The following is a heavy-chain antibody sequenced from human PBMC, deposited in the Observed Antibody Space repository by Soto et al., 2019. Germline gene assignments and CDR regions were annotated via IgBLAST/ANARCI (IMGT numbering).Heavy chain of an antibody. J-gene: IGHJ6*02. CDR1: GGSFSGYY. V-gene: IGHV4-34*01. CDR2: INHSGST. Sequence: KPSETLSLTCAVYGGSFSGYYWGWIRQPPGKGLEWIGEINHSGSTNYNPSLKSRVTISVGTSKNQFSLKLSSVTAADTAVYYCARLVVPAAAVHYYYYGMDVWGQGTTVTVSS. CDR3: ARLVVPAAAVHYYYYGMDV. D-gene: IGHD2-2*01.